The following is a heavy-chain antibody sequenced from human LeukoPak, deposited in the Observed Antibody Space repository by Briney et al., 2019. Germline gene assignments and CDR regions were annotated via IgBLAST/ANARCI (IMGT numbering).Heavy chain of an antibody. J-gene: IGHJ3*02. D-gene: IGHD3-16*01. Sequence: PSETLSLTCTVSGGSISSSSYYWGWIRQPPGKGLEWIGSIYYSGSTYYNPSLKSRVTISVDTSKNQFSLKLSSVTAADTAVYYCARDLGGGNYAFDIWGQGTMVTVSS. CDR3: ARDLGGGNYAFDI. CDR2: IYYSGST. V-gene: IGHV4-39*07. CDR1: GGSISSSSYY.